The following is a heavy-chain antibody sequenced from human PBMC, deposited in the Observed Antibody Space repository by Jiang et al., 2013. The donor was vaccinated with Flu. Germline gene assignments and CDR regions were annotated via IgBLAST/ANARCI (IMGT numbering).Heavy chain of an antibody. V-gene: IGHV1-69*01. CDR1: GGTFSSYA. CDR3: ARDVVVVVVAANSWFDP. CDR2: IIPIFGTA. Sequence: SGAEVKKPGSSVKVSCKASGGTFSSYAISWVRQAPGQGLEWMGGIIPIFGTANYAQKFQGRVTITADESTSTAYMELSSLRSEDTAVYYCARDVVVVVVAANSWFDPWGQGTLVTVSS. D-gene: IGHD2-15*01. J-gene: IGHJ5*02.